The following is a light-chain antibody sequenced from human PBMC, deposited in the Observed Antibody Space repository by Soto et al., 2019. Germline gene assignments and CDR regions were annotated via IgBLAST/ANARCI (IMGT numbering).Light chain of an antibody. V-gene: IGKV3D-15*01. J-gene: IGKJ3*01. CDR2: RVS. CDR3: QQYGNSPYT. Sequence: PTTLPPSPVESASLSSRARRNSTTLAWYQRKPGQAPRLLIYRVSTRATGVPVRFSGSGSGTDFTLTGSRIEAEDFAVYYCQQYGNSPYTFGAGTKVDI. CDR1: RNSTT.